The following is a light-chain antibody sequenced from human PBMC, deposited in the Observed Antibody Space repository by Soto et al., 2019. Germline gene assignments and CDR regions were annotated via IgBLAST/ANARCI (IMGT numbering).Light chain of an antibody. Sequence: DIQMTQSPSSLSASVGDRVTITCRASQGISTYLNWYQQKPGKAPKLLIYAASSLQSGVPSGFSGSGSETDFTLTISSLHPEDFATYSCQQSYRTTWTFGQGTKVDI. CDR3: QQSYRTTWT. CDR1: QGISTY. CDR2: AAS. V-gene: IGKV1-39*01. J-gene: IGKJ1*01.